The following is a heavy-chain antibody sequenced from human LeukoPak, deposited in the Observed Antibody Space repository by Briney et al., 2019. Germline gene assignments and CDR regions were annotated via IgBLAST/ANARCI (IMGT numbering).Heavy chain of an antibody. V-gene: IGHV6-1*01. CDR2: TYYRSKWYY. D-gene: IGHD1-26*01. CDR3: ARDPVGGSTIFDY. Sequence: SQTLSLTCAISGGIVSSNSAAWNWIRQSPSRGLEWLGRTYYRSKWYYDYAVAVKSRISINPDTSKNQFSLQLSSVTPEDTAVYYCARDPVGGSTIFDYWGQGTLVAVSS. CDR1: GGIVSSNSAA. J-gene: IGHJ4*02.